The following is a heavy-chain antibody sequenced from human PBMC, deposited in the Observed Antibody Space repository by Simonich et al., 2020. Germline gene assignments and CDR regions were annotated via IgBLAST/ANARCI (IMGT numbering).Heavy chain of an antibody. CDR1: GGSISSYY. CDR2: IYYSGST. CDR3: ARHDRWLQFYFDY. Sequence: QVQLQESGPGLVKPSETLSLPCTVSGGSISSYYWSWIRQPPGKGLEWIGYIYYSGSTNYNPSLNGRVTISGETSKNQFSLKLSSVTAADTAVYYCARHDRWLQFYFDYWGQGTLVTVSS. J-gene: IGHJ4*02. D-gene: IGHD5-12*01. V-gene: IGHV4-59*08.